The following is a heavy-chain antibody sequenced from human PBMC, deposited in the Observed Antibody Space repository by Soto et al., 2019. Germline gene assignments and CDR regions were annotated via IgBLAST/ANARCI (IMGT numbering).Heavy chain of an antibody. CDR2: IYYSGST. J-gene: IGHJ5*02. CDR3: SRGRDPQKGDRT. D-gene: IGHD3-10*01. CDR1: GGSISSGGYY. V-gene: IGHV4-31*03. Sequence: SETLSLTCTVSGGSISSGGYYWSWIRQHPGKGLEWIGYIYYSGSTYYNPSLNSRVTISVDTSKTQFSLRLTSVTAADTAVYFCSRGRDPQKGDRTWSQGTLVTVSS.